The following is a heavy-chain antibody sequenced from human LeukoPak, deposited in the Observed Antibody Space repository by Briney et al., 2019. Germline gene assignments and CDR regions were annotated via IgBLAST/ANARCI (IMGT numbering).Heavy chain of an antibody. CDR3: ARSDDYGDYVGY. J-gene: IGHJ4*02. D-gene: IGHD4-17*01. V-gene: IGHV4-34*01. CDR1: GGSFSGYY. CDR2: INHSGST. Sequence: PSETLSLTCAVYGGSFSGYYWSWIRQPPGKGLEWIGEINHSGSTNYNPSLKSRVTISVDTSKNQFSLKLSSVTAADTAVYYCARSDDYGDYVGYWGQGTLVTVSS.